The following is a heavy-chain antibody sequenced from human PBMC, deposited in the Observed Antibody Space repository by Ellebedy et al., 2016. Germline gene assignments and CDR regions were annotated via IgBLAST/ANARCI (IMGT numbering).Heavy chain of an antibody. CDR1: GFTFSSYT. J-gene: IGHJ4*02. CDR2: IRGNGGST. CDR3: ARLYGSGSYYDY. D-gene: IGHD3-10*01. V-gene: IGHV3-23*01. Sequence: RGSLRLSCVASGFTFSSYTMGWVRQAPGKGLEWVSAIRGNGGSTYYADSVKGRFTISRANSKDTLYLQMNSLRAKDTAVYYCARLYGSGSYYDYWGQGTLVTVSS.